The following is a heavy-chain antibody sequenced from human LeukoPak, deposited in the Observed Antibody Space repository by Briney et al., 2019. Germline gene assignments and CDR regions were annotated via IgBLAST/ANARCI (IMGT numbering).Heavy chain of an antibody. CDR1: GYTFIDYY. V-gene: IGHV1-2*02. D-gene: IGHD3-10*01. CDR2: VGPNTGGT. Sequence: ASVKVSCKASGYTFIDYYIHWVRQAPGQGLEWMGWVGPNTGGTYYAQTFQGRVTMTSAASISTVYMELTSLTYDDTAVYYCARGSRFHPQNWFDPWGKGTLITVSS. J-gene: IGHJ5*02. CDR3: ARGSRFHPQNWFDP.